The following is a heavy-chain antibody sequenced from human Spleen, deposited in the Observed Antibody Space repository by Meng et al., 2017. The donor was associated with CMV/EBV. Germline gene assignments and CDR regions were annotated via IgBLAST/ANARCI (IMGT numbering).Heavy chain of an antibody. CDR2: ISFDGTNK. D-gene: IGHD3-3*01. V-gene: IGHV3-30*04. J-gene: IGHJ6*02. Sequence: GGSLRLSCTASGFTFTTHAMHWVRQAPGKGLEWVAVISFDGTNKLYADSVKGRFSIFRDNSKDTVYVDMNNLRPEDTAVYYCARDSAFWSGGDYYYHGADVWGPGTTVTVSS. CDR1: GFTFTTHA. CDR3: ARDSAFWSGGDYYYHGADV.